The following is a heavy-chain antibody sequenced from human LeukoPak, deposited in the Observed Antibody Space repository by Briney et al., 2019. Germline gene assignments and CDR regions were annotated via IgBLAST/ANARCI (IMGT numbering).Heavy chain of an antibody. D-gene: IGHD6-6*01. CDR2: INLNSRTT. J-gene: IGHJ4*02. V-gene: IGHV3-48*01. Sequence: GGSLRLSCAVSGFTFSTYGMNWVRQAPGKGLEWVSYINLNSRTTDYADSVRGRFTISGDNAWSSLYLQMNSLRVEDTAVYYCARGGAARPDYWGQGTLVTVSS. CDR3: ARGGAARPDY. CDR1: GFTFSTYG.